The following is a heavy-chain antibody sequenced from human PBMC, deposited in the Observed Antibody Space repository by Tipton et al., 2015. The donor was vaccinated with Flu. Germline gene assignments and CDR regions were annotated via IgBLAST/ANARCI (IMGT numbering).Heavy chain of an antibody. D-gene: IGHD6-19*01. CDR2: VYPSNSHT. J-gene: IGHJ5*02. CDR3: LRWDNSGS. CDR1: GYTFSNYG. Sequence: QSGAEVKQPGASVKVSCKASGYTFSNYGISWVRQAPGQGLEWMGIVYPSNSHTRYSPSFQGQVTMSADKSITTAYLQWTSLKASDTAMYYCLRWDNSGSWGQGTLVTVSS. V-gene: IGHV5-51*01.